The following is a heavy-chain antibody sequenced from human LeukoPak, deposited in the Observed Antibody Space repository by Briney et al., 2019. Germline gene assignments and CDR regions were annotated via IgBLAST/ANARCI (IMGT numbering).Heavy chain of an antibody. CDR2: IWHDGSNK. CDR3: ARVRDGYNPFDY. CDR1: EFIFSSYD. J-gene: IGHJ4*02. Sequence: AGSLRLSCLASEFIFSSYDMHWVRQAPGKGLEWVAVIWHDGSNKYYADSVKGRFTISRDNSKNTLFLQMNSLRAEDTAVYYCARVRDGYNPFDYWGQGTLVTVSS. V-gene: IGHV3-33*01. D-gene: IGHD5-24*01.